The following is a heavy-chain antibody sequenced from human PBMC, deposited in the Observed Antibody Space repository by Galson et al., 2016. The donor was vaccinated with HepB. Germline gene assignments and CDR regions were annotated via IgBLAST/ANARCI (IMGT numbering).Heavy chain of an antibody. Sequence: SVKVSCKASGYTFSAYYIHWVRQAPGQGLEWMGLINPKTGDTNYAQKFQGWVTVTRDTSITTAYMELRRLTSDDTAVYYCAREDYGDSEPYGMDVWGQGTVVTVSS. J-gene: IGHJ6*02. D-gene: IGHD4-17*01. CDR1: GYTFSAYY. V-gene: IGHV1-2*04. CDR3: AREDYGDSEPYGMDV. CDR2: INPKTGDT.